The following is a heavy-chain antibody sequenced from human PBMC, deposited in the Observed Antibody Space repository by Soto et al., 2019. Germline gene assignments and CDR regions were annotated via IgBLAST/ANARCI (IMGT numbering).Heavy chain of an antibody. V-gene: IGHV3-7*03. CDR2: IKQDGSEK. CDR3: ARELLWRAYLRSEP. Sequence: PGGSLRLSCAASGFTFSSYWMSWGRQAPGKGLEWVANIKQDGSEKYYVDSVKGRFTISRDNAKNSLYLQMNSLRAEDTAVYYCARELLWRAYLRSEPWGQGTLVTVSS. D-gene: IGHD3-3*01. J-gene: IGHJ5*02. CDR1: GFTFSSYW.